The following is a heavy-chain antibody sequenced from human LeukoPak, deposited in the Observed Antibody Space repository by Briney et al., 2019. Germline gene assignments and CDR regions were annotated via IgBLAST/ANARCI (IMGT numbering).Heavy chain of an antibody. V-gene: IGHV1-8*03. CDR2: VNPDTGNT. Sequence: ASVKVSCKASGYTFTSYGISWVRQAPGQGPGWMGWVNPDTGNTGLAQKFQGRVTITQKSSETTVYMELSSLTSEDTAVYYCARRGLVAGIYDLVYGFDLWGQGTMVTVSS. D-gene: IGHD3/OR15-3a*01. CDR3: ARRGLVAGIYDLVYGFDL. J-gene: IGHJ3*01. CDR1: GYTFTSYG.